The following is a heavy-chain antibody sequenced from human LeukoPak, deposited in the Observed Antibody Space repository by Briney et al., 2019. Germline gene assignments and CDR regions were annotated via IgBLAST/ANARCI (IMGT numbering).Heavy chain of an antibody. J-gene: IGHJ4*02. V-gene: IGHV4-4*07. CDR3: ARVRYSDSSILTRKRSYYFDY. D-gene: IGHD3-22*01. CDR1: GGYISSYY. Sequence: SETLSLTCSVSGGYISSYYWSWIRQPAGKGLESIGHISTSGSTNYNPSLKSRVTMSVDTSKNQFSLKLSSVTAADTAVYYCARVRYSDSSILTRKRSYYFDYWGQGTLVTVSS. CDR2: ISTSGST.